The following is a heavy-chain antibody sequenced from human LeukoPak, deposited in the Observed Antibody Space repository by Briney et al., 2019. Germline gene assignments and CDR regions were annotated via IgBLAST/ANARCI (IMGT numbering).Heavy chain of an antibody. D-gene: IGHD6-13*01. V-gene: IGHV4-59*01. J-gene: IGHJ4*02. CDR3: ARDLCSSSWLNYFDY. CDR2: IYYSGST. CDR1: GGSISSYY. Sequence: SETLSLTCTVSGGSISSYYWSWLRQPPGKGLEWIGYIYYSGSTNYNPSLKSRVTISVDTSKNQFSLKLSSVTAADTAVYYCARDLCSSSWLNYFDYWGQGTLVTVSS.